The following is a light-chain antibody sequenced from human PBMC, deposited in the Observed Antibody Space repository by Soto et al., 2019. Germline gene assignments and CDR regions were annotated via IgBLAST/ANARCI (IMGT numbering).Light chain of an antibody. CDR3: QQYNSYSH. CDR1: QSISSW. V-gene: IGKV1-5*01. J-gene: IGKJ1*01. CDR2: DAS. Sequence: DIQMTQSPSTLSASVGDRVTITCRASQSISSWLAWYQQKPGKAPKLLIYDASSLESGVPSRFSGSGSGTEFTLTISSLQPDDFATYYCQQYNSYSHFGRGTKVEIK.